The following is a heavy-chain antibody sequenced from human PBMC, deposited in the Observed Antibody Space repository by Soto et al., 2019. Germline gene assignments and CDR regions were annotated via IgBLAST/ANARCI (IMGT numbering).Heavy chain of an antibody. CDR1: GFTFSTYA. D-gene: IGHD1-26*01. CDR3: ASGPYSGNYFPFDY. Sequence: GGSLRLSCAGSGFTFSTYAMSWVRQALGKGLEWVSAISGSGGSTYYADSVKGRFTISRDNSKNTLYLQMNSLRAEDTAVYYCASGPYSGNYFPFDYWGQGTQVTVSS. V-gene: IGHV3-23*01. CDR2: ISGSGGST. J-gene: IGHJ4*02.